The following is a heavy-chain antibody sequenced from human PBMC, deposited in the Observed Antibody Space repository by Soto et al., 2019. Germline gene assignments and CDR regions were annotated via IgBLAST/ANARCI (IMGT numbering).Heavy chain of an antibody. V-gene: IGHV1-2*06. J-gene: IGHJ4*02. D-gene: IGHD4-17*01. CDR1: GYTFTGFY. CDR3: ARRLPYDYGDHDY. Sequence: ASVKVSCKASGYTFTGFYMHWVRQAPGQGLEWMGRINPDSGDTDHAEKFQGRVTMTRDTSISTAYMELTRLTSDDTAVYYCARRLPYDYGDHDYWGQGTLVTVSS. CDR2: INPDSGDT.